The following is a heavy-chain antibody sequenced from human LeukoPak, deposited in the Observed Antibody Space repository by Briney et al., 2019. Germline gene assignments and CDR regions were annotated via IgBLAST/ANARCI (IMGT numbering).Heavy chain of an antibody. D-gene: IGHD6-6*01. Sequence: PGGSLRLSCAASGFTFSSYGMHWVRQAPGKGLEWVAVISYVGSNHYYADSVEGQLPISGDKSKNTLYLKMNSLRAENTAVYSCARLEYSSSNDAFDIWGQGTMVTVSS. V-gene: IGHV3-30*03. CDR1: GFTFSSYG. CDR3: ARLEYSSSNDAFDI. J-gene: IGHJ3*02. CDR2: ISYVGSNH.